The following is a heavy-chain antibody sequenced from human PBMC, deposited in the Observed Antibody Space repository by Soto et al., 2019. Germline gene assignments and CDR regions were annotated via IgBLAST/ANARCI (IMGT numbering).Heavy chain of an antibody. CDR3: AKIVDYDFWSGYLGSYYFDY. Sequence: EVQLLESGGGLVQPGGSLRLSCAASGFTFSSYAMSWVRQAPGKGLEWVSAISGSGGSTYYADSVKGRFTISRDNSKNTLYLQMSSLRAEDTAVYYCAKIVDYDFWSGYLGSYYFDYWGQGTLVTVSS. CDR1: GFTFSSYA. D-gene: IGHD3-3*01. CDR2: ISGSGGST. V-gene: IGHV3-23*01. J-gene: IGHJ4*02.